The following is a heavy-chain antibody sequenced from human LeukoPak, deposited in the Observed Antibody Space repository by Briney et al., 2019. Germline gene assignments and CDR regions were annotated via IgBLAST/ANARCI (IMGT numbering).Heavy chain of an antibody. CDR2: INPNSGGT. CDR3: ARCLGYCSSTSCYTLGYYFDY. V-gene: IGHV1-2*02. J-gene: IGHJ4*02. D-gene: IGHD2-2*02. CDR1: GYTFTGYY. Sequence: ASVKVSCKASGYTFTGYYMHWVRQAPGQGLEWMGWINPNSGGTNYAQKFQGRVTMTRDTSISTAYMELSRLRSDDTAVYYRARCLGYCSSTSCYTLGYYFDYWGQGTLVTVSS.